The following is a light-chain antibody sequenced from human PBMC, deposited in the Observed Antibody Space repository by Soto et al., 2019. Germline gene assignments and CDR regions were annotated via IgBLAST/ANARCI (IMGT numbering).Light chain of an antibody. J-gene: IGLJ1*01. V-gene: IGLV2-8*01. CDR1: SSDVGGYNF. CDR3: SSYAGSNNLV. Sequence: QSALTQPPSASGSPGQSLTISCTVTSSDVGGYNFVSWYQHNPGKAPKLMIFAVSRRPSGDPDRFSGSKSGNTASLTVSGLQAEDEADYYCSSYAGSNNLVFGTGTKVTLL. CDR2: AVS.